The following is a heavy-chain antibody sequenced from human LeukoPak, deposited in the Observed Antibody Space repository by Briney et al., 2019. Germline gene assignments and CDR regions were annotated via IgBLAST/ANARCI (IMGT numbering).Heavy chain of an antibody. CDR2: IKQDGSER. CDR3: ARIGYSSSCFDY. CDR1: GFTLNNYW. Sequence: GGSLRLSCAASGFTLNNYWMSWVRQAPGEGREWGANIKQDGSERYYVASLKGRLTISRDTATNSVYLHMNSLTPDDTAVYYCARIGYSSSCFDYWGQGTLVAVSS. J-gene: IGHJ4*02. V-gene: IGHV3-7*01. D-gene: IGHD6-13*01.